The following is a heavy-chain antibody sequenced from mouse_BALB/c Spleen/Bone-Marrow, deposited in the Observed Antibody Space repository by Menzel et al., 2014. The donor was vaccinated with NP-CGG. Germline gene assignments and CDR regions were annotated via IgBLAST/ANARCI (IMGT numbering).Heavy chain of an antibody. D-gene: IGHD1-2*01. J-gene: IGHJ3*01. Sequence: GSELVRPVASAQLTCKSSGYTFTSYWVHWVKQRPGQGLEWIGYIYPGRGSPKNYEGLKIKARLTVDTSASKGYMQLSMMTSEDSAVCYCIIYGFAYWGHGTLVSVSA. CDR3: IIYGFAY. V-gene: IGHV1S22*01. CDR2: IYPGRGSP. CDR1: GYTFTSYW.